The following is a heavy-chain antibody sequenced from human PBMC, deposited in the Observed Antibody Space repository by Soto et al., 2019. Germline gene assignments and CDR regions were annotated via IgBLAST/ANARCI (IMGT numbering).Heavy chain of an antibody. CDR1: GFTFSSYA. V-gene: IGHV3-23*01. CDR3: ARDRNNWKSREFDP. Sequence: PGGSLRLSCAASGFTFSSYAMSWVRQAPGKGLEWVSAISGSGGTTYYADSVKGRFTISRDISKNTLYLQMNSLRAEDTAVYYCARDRNNWKSREFDPWGQADLLTV. J-gene: IGHJ5*02. CDR2: ISGSGGTT. D-gene: IGHD1-20*01.